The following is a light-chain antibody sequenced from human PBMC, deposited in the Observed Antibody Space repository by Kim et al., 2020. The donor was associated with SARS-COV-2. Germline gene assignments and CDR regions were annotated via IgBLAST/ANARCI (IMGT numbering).Light chain of an antibody. V-gene: IGLV1-51*01. J-gene: IGLJ3*02. CDR1: SSNIGVNS. CDR2: ENN. Sequence: GQKVDVSCSGSSSNIGVNSVSWYQRLPGTAPRLIIYENNKRPSGIPDRFSGSKSGTSATLGITGLQTGDEADFYCGAWDSSLSVVVFGGGTQLTVL. CDR3: GAWDSSLSVVV.